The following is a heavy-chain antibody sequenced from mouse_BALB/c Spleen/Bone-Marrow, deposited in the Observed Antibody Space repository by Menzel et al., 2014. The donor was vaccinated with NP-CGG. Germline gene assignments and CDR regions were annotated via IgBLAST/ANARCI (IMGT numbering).Heavy chain of an antibody. CDR2: INPYNDGT. CDR3: ARGYYGPSWFAY. V-gene: IGHV1-14*01. Sequence: EVHLVESGPELVKPGASVKMSCKASGYTFTSYVMHWVKQKPGQGLEWIGYINPYNDGTKYNEKFKGKATLTSDKSSSNAYMELSSLTSDDSAVYYCARGYYGPSWFAYWGQGTLVTVSA. CDR1: GYTFTSYV. J-gene: IGHJ3*01. D-gene: IGHD1-2*01.